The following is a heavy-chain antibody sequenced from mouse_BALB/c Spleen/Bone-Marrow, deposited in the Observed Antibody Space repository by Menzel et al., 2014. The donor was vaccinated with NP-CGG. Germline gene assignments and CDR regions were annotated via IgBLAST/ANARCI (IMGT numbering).Heavy chain of an antibody. CDR2: IWAGGST. D-gene: IGHD2-4*01. V-gene: IGHV2-9*02. J-gene: IGHJ3*01. CDR3: AREPSTMITTGFAY. CDR1: GFSLTSYG. Sequence: VQLQESGPGLVAPSQSLSITCTVSGFSLTSYGVHWVRQPPGKGLEWLGVIWAGGSTNYNSALMSRLSISKDNSKSQVFLKMNSLQTDDTATYYCAREPSTMITTGFAYWGQGTLVTVSA.